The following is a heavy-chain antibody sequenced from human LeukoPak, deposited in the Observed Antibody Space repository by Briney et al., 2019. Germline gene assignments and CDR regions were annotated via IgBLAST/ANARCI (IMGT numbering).Heavy chain of an antibody. CDR2: IRGDGSRK. CDR3: ARDANYHVSSDYYDAFDI. CDR1: GFSFSNYW. V-gene: IGHV3-7*01. D-gene: IGHD3-22*01. J-gene: IGHJ3*02. Sequence: GGSLRLSCAASGFSFSNYWMTWLRQAPGKGLEWVANIRGDGSRKYYLDSVTGRFTISRDNAKNSLYLQMNSLRAEDTAVYYCARDANYHVSSDYYDAFDIWGQGTMVTVSS.